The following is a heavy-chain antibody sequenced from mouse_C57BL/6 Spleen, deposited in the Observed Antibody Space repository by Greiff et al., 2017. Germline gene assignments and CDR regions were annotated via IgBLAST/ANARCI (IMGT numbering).Heavy chain of an antibody. CDR3: ARHETGFYYYGSSYNYFDY. V-gene: IGHV1-62-2*01. D-gene: IGHD1-1*01. CDR2: FYPGSGSI. Sequence: QVQLQQSGAELVKPGASVKLSCKASGYTFTEYTIHWVKQRSGQGLEWIGWFYPGSGSIKYNEKFKDKATLTADKSSSTVYMELSRLTSEDSAVYFCARHETGFYYYGSSYNYFDYWGQGTTLTVSS. CDR1: GYTFTEYT. J-gene: IGHJ2*01.